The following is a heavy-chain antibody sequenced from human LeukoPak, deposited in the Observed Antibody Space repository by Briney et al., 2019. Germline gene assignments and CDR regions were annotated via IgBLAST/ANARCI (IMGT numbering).Heavy chain of an antibody. CDR1: GGSISSYY. J-gene: IGHJ2*01. CDR2: IYYSGST. CDR3: ARDPWYRYFDL. Sequence: SETLSLTCTVSGGSISSYYWSWIRQPPGKGLEWIGYIYYSGSTNYNPSLKSRVTISVDTSKNQFSLKLSPVTAADTAVYYCARDPWYRYFDLWGRGTLVTVSS. V-gene: IGHV4-59*01.